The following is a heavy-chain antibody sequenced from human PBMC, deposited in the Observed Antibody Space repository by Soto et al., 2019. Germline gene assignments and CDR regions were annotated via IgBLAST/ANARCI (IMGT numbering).Heavy chain of an antibody. CDR2: ISGYNGNT. V-gene: IGHV1-18*01. CDR3: ARESRNLNNCAYFFDY. D-gene: IGHD1-20*01. CDR1: GYTFSDFG. J-gene: IGHJ4*02. Sequence: QGQLVQSGGEVKKPGASVKVSCKASGYTFSDFGISWVRQAPGQGLEWMGWISGYNGNTNYAQKVQDRVTMTTDASTRTGHMELRSLRADHPAVHHRARESRNLNNCAYFFDYWCQGTLVTFSS.